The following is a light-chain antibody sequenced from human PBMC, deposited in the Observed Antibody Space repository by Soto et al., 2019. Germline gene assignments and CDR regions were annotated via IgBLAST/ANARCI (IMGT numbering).Light chain of an antibody. CDR2: GAS. CDR1: QSVSNSY. CDR3: QQYGNSRWT. V-gene: IGKV3-20*01. Sequence: ELVLTQSPGPLSLSPGERATLSCRASQSVSNSYLAWYQQKPGQAPRLLIYGASSRATGIPDRFSGSGSGTDFTLTISRLEPEDFAVYYCQQYGNSRWTFGQGTKVEI. J-gene: IGKJ1*01.